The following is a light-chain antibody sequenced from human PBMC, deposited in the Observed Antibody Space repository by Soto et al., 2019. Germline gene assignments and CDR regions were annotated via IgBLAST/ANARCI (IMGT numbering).Light chain of an antibody. CDR3: QQYNSYSGT. CDR1: QSISSW. Sequence: DIQMTQSPSTLSASVGDRVTITCRASQSISSWLAWYQQKPGKAPKLLIYDASSLESGVPSRFSGSGSGTELTLTICSLQPDDFATYYCQQYNSYSGTFGQGTKVDIK. V-gene: IGKV1-5*01. J-gene: IGKJ1*01. CDR2: DAS.